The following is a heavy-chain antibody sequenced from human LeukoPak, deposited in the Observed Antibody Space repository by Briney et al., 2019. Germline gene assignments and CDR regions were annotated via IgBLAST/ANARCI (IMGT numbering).Heavy chain of an antibody. V-gene: IGHV3-7*01. Sequence: GGSLRLSCAASGFTFSNYWMSWVRQAPGKGLEWVANIKQDGSEKYYVDSVKGRFTISRDNSKNTLYLQMNSLRAEDTAVYYCAKDWTGSGWYPDYWGQGTLVTVSS. D-gene: IGHD6-19*01. CDR3: AKDWTGSGWYPDY. CDR2: IKQDGSEK. CDR1: GFTFSNYW. J-gene: IGHJ4*02.